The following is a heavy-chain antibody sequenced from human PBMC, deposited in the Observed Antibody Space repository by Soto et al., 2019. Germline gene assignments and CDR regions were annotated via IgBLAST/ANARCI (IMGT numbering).Heavy chain of an antibody. V-gene: IGHV3-30*18. CDR3: AKERMEQYQLLPFFDY. CDR2: ISYDGSNQ. Sequence: GGSLRLSCAASGFTFSSHGMHGLRQAPGKGLEWVTVISYDGSNQYYADSVKGRFTIFRDNSRNILYLHMNSLRTEDTAVYYCAKERMEQYQLLPFFDYWGQGILVTVSS. J-gene: IGHJ4*02. D-gene: IGHD2-2*01. CDR1: GFTFSSHG.